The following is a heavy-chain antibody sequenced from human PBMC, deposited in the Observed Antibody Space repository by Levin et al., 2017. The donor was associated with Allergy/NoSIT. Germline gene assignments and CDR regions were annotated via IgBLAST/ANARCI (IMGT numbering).Heavy chain of an antibody. CDR2: IVPMFGTT. D-gene: IGHD3-16*01. Sequence: KISCKASGDSFSNYVISWVRQAPRQGLEWMGGIVPMFGTTNYAQKFQGRLTLTADASTSTAYMELSSLKSEDTAVYFCAGEVIHNWFDPWGQGTLVTVSS. CDR1: GDSFSNYV. V-gene: IGHV1-69*01. J-gene: IGHJ5*02. CDR3: AGEVIHNWFDP.